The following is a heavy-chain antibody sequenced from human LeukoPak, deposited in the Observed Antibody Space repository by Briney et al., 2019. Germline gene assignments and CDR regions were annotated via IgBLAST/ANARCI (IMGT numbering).Heavy chain of an antibody. CDR2: IIPIFGTA. Sequence: ASVKVSCKASGGTFSNYAISWVRQAPGQGLEWMGGIIPIFGTANYAQKFQGRVTITADESTSTAYMELSSLRSEDTAVYYCARVGGDSGYSSSWYGYWGQGTLVTVSS. CDR1: GGTFSNYA. D-gene: IGHD6-13*01. J-gene: IGHJ4*02. CDR3: ARVGGDSGYSSSWYGY. V-gene: IGHV1-69*13.